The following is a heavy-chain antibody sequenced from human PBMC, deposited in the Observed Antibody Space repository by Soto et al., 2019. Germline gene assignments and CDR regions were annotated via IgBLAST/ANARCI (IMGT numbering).Heavy chain of an antibody. CDR2: IYYSGST. CDR1: DGSISSGDYY. CDR3: ASVSYFNAFDY. V-gene: IGHV4-30-4*01. Sequence: PSETLSLTCTVSDGSISSGDYYWSWIRQPPGKGLEWIGYIYYSGSTYYNPSLKSRVTISVDTSKNQFSLKLSSVTASDTAVYYCASVSYFNAFDYWGQGTLVTVSS. J-gene: IGHJ4*02. D-gene: IGHD3-9*01.